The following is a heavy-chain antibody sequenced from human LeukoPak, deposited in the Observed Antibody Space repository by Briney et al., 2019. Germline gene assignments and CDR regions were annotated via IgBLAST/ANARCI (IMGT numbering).Heavy chain of an antibody. CDR1: GGSISSGDYY. D-gene: IGHD2-2*01. J-gene: IGHJ6*03. CDR2: IYYSGST. CDR3: ARSEPYQPPNWSYYYMDV. V-gene: IGHV4-30-4*08. Sequence: SQTLSLTCTVSGGSISSGDYYWSWIRQPPGKGLEWIGYIYYSGSTYYNPSLKSRVTISVDTSKNQFSLKLSSVTAADTAVYYCARSEPYQPPNWSYYYMDVWGKGTTVTVSS.